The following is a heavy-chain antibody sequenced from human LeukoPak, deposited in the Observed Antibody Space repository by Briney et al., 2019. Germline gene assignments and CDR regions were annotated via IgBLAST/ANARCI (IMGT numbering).Heavy chain of an antibody. CDR3: ASRIAAAGAFYYYYGMDV. V-gene: IGHV4-34*01. J-gene: IGHJ6*02. Sequence: SETLSLTCAVYGGSFSGYYWSWIRQPPGKGLEWIGEINHSGSTNYNPSLKGRVTISVDTSKNQFSLKLSSVTAADTAVYYCASRIAAAGAFYYYYGMDVWGQGTTVTVSS. CDR1: GGSFSGYY. CDR2: INHSGST. D-gene: IGHD6-13*01.